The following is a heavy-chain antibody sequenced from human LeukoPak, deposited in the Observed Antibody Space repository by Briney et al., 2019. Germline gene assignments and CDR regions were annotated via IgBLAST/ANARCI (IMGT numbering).Heavy chain of an antibody. V-gene: IGHV1-69*06. CDR1: GGTFSSYA. D-gene: IGHD4-17*01. CDR3: ARVYETTVTTYYFDY. CDR2: IIPIFGTA. J-gene: IGHJ4*02. Sequence: GASVKVSCKASGGTFSSYAISWVRQAPGQGLEWMGGIIPIFGTANYAQKFQGRVTITADKSTSTAYMELSSLRSEDTAVYYCARVYETTVTTYYFDYWGQGTLVTVSS.